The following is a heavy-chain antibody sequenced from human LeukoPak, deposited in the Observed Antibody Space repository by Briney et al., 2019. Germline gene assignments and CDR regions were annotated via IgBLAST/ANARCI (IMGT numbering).Heavy chain of an antibody. V-gene: IGHV4-4*07. J-gene: IGHJ4*02. CDR3: ARGEWELGY. Sequence: PSETLSLTCTVSGGSITSYYWSWIRQPAGKGLEWIGLISAGGYTNYNPSLKSRVTISVDTSKNQFSLKLSSVTAADTAVYYCARGEWELGYWGRGTLVTVS. CDR1: GGSITSYY. CDR2: ISAGGYT. D-gene: IGHD1-26*01.